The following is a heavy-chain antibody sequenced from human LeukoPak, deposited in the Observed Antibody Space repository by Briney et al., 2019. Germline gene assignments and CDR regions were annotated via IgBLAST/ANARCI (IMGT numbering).Heavy chain of an antibody. J-gene: IGHJ2*01. Sequence: PSQTLSLTCTVSGGSISSGSYYWSWIRQPAGKGLEWIGRIYTSGSTNYNPSLRSRVTISVDTSKNQFSLKLSSVTAADTAVYYCARLPRAGYYYDSSGTKGWYFDLWGRGTLVTVSS. CDR1: GGSISSGSYY. V-gene: IGHV4-61*02. D-gene: IGHD3-22*01. CDR2: IYTSGST. CDR3: ARLPRAGYYYDSSGTKGWYFDL.